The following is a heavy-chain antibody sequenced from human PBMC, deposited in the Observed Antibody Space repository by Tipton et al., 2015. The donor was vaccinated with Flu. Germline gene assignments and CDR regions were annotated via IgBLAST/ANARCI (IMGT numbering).Heavy chain of an antibody. CDR3: ARVVRSSAPPGYYFDY. V-gene: IGHV4-38-2*02. Sequence: TLSLTCSVSGDSIGSRYYWGWIRQPPGKGLEWIGNIHRTGNTYHNPSLRSRVTISVDTSKNQFSLKLSSVTAADTAVYYCARVVRSSAPPGYYFDYCGQGTLVTVAS. D-gene: IGHD6-6*01. J-gene: IGHJ4*02. CDR2: IHRTGNT. CDR1: GDSIGSRYY.